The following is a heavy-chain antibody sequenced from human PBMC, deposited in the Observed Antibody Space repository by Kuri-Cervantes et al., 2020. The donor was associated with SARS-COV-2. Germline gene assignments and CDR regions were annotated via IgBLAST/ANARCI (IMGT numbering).Heavy chain of an antibody. D-gene: IGHD2-21*01. J-gene: IGHJ6*03. V-gene: IGHV3-11*04. CDR3: ARVAGEGPIYYYYMDV. Sequence: GGSLRLSCAASGFTFSDYYMSWIRQAPGKGLEWVSYISSSGSTIYHADSVKGRFTISKERGENSLYLHMNSLRDDDTAVYYCARVAGEGPIYYYYMDVWGKGTTVTVSS. CDR2: ISSSGSTI. CDR1: GFTFSDYY.